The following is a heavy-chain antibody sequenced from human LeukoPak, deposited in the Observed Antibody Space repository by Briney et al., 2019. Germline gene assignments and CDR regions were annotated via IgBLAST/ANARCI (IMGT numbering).Heavy chain of an antibody. J-gene: IGHJ4*02. CDR3: ARGTLGATFDY. V-gene: IGHV3-66*02. CDR1: GFTVSSNY. CDR2: IYSGGST. Sequence: GGSLRLSCAASGFTVSSNYMSWVRQAPGKALEWVSVIYSGGSTYYADSVKGRVTISRDNSKNTLYLQMNSLRAEDTAVYYCARGTLGATFDYWGQGTLVTVSS.